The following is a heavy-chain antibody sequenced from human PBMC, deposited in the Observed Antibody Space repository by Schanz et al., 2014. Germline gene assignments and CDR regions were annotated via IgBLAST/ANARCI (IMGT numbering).Heavy chain of an antibody. J-gene: IGHJ4*02. CDR3: ARPRFDYGEVDY. CDR2: IWNNGVTK. Sequence: VQLVESGGYLVQPGGSLRLSCAASGFIFSNYGIHWFRQPAGKGLEWVAVIWNNGVTKYYADSVRGRFTISRDRFQNTLYLRMSSLRAEDTAVYYCARPRFDYGEVDYWGQGTLVTVSS. CDR1: GFIFSNYG. D-gene: IGHD4-17*01. V-gene: IGHV3-33*01.